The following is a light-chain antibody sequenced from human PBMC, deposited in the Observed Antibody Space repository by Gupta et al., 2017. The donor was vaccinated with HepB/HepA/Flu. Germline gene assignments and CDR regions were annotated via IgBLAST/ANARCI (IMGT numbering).Light chain of an antibody. CDR3: QSFDNGLNGYV. CDR2: DNV. J-gene: IGLJ1*01. Sequence: QSVLTQPPSVSGAPGQRVTISCTGSSFDIGAGFDVHWYRQFPGTAPRLLMYDNVNRPSGVPDRFSGSKSGTSASLAITGLQAEDEADYYCQSFDNGLNGYVFGSGTKVTVL. CDR1: SFDIGAGFD. V-gene: IGLV1-40*01.